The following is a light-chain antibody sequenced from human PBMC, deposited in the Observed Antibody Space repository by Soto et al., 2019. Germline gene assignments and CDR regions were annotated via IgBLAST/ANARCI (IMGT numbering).Light chain of an antibody. CDR3: CSYAGSSTFE. CDR1: SSDVGSYNL. Sequence: QSALTQPASVSGSPGQSITISCTGTSSDVGSYNLVSWYQQHPGKAPKLMIYEVSKRPSGVSNRFSGSKSGNTASLTISGLQAEDEADYYCCSYAGSSTFEFGGGTKL. J-gene: IGLJ3*02. V-gene: IGLV2-23*02. CDR2: EVS.